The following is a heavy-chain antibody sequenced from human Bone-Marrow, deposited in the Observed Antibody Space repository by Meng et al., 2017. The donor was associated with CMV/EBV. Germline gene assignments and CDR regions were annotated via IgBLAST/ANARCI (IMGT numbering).Heavy chain of an antibody. D-gene: IGHD3-10*01. CDR1: EFTFSSYE. CDR3: ARVPQGGEVAQGGY. V-gene: IGHV3-48*03. Sequence: GESLKISCAASEFTFSSYEMNWVRQAPGKGLEWVSYISSSGSTIYYADSVKGRFTISRDNAKNSLYLQMNSLRAEDTAVYYCARVPQGGEVAQGGYWGQGTLVTVSS. CDR2: ISSSGSTI. J-gene: IGHJ4*02.